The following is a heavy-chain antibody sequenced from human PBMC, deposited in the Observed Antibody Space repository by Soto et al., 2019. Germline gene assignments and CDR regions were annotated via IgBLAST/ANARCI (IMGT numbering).Heavy chain of an antibody. CDR3: AKDQIFDY. CDR2: ISYDGSNA. CDR1: GFTFSSYA. J-gene: IGHJ4*02. V-gene: IGHV3-30*18. Sequence: GGSLRLSCAASGFTFSSYAMHWVCQAPGKGLDWVAIISYDGSNAYYADSVKGRFTISRDNSKNTLYLQMSSLRAEDTAVYYCAKDQIFDYWGQGTLVTVSS.